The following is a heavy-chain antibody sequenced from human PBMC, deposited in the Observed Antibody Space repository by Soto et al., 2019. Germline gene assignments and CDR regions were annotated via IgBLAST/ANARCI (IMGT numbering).Heavy chain of an antibody. V-gene: IGHV3-23*01. CDR1: GFTFSSYA. CDR3: VKRTSYGYYVLDY. Sequence: DVQLLESGGDLVQPGESLRLSCVASGFTFSSYAMNWVRQAPGMGMEWVSTIRGSGGSIYYADSVKGRFAISRDNSKNTLFLQMSSLIVKDTAIYYCVKRTSYGYYVLDYWGQGTLVTVYS. CDR2: IRGSGGSI. D-gene: IGHD5-18*01. J-gene: IGHJ4*02.